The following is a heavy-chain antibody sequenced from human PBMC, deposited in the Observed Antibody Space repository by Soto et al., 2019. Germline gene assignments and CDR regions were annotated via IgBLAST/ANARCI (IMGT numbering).Heavy chain of an antibody. D-gene: IGHD5-12*01. Sequence: EVQLVESGGGLVQPGRSLRLSCAASGFTFDDYAMHWVRQAPGKGLEWVSGISWNSGSIGYADSVKGRFTISRDNAKNSSYLQKNSMRAEDTALYYCAKDINEGDCGCDHPQLHYYYYMDVWGKGTTVAVSS. V-gene: IGHV3-9*01. CDR3: AKDINEGDCGCDHPQLHYYYYMDV. J-gene: IGHJ6*03. CDR2: ISWNSGSI. CDR1: GFTFDDYA.